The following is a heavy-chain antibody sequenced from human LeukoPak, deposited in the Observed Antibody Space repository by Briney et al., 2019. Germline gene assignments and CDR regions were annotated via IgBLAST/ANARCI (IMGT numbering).Heavy chain of an antibody. CDR1: GGSISSYY. J-gene: IGHJ6*02. CDR3: ASQRYIAAAYYYYGMDV. CDR2: IYYSGST. D-gene: IGHD6-13*01. V-gene: IGHV4-59*01. Sequence: SETLSLTCAVSGGSISSYYWSWIRQPPGKGLEWIGYIYYSGSTNYNPSLKSRVTISVDTSKNQFSLKLSSVTAADTAVYYCASQRYIAAAYYYYGMDVWGQGTTVTVSS.